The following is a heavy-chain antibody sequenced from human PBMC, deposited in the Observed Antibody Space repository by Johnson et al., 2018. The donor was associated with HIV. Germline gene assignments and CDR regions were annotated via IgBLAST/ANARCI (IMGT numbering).Heavy chain of an antibody. CDR2: INSDGSST. Sequence: VQLVESGGDLVQPGGSLRLSCVGSGFTFSTNWMHWVRQAPGKGLVWVSRINSDGSSTSYADSVKGRFTISRDNAKNKLYLQMDSLGAEDTAVYYCARVQLLADDVFNIWGQGTMVTVSS. CDR3: ARVQLLADDVFNI. J-gene: IGHJ3*02. D-gene: IGHD3-10*01. CDR1: GFTFSTNW. V-gene: IGHV3-74*01.